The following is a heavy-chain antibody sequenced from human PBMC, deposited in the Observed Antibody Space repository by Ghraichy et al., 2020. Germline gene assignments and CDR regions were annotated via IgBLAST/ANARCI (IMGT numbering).Heavy chain of an antibody. Sequence: SETLSLTCSVSGGSVSSGAHYWSWIRQPPGKGLEWIAFIYYKGNTNYNPSIKSRVTISLDTSKNQFSLNLRTVTAAATAVYYCARIYGHFDYWGQGTLVTVSP. CDR3: ARIYGHFDY. D-gene: IGHD3-10*01. V-gene: IGHV4-61*08. CDR2: IYYKGNT. CDR1: GGSVSSGAHY. J-gene: IGHJ4*02.